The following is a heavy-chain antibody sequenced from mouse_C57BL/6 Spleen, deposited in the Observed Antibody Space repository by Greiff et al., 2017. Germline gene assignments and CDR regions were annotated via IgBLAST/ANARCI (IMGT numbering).Heavy chain of an antibody. CDR3: ARKPPRAYYSKSMDY. D-gene: IGHD2-5*01. CDR2: IYPGSGST. Sequence: QVQLQQPGAELVKPGASVKMSCKASGYTFTSYWITWVKQRPGQGLEWIGDIYPGSGSTNYNEKFKSKATLTVDTSSSTAYMQLSSLTSEDSAVYYCARKPPRAYYSKSMDYWGQGTSVTVSS. CDR1: GYTFTSYW. J-gene: IGHJ4*01. V-gene: IGHV1-55*01.